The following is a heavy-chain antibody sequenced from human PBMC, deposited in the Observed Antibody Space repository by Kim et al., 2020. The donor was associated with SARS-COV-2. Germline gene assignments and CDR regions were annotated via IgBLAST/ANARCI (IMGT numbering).Heavy chain of an antibody. Sequence: SETLSLTCAVYGGSFSVYFWTWIRQPPGKGLEWIGEIDHSGSTSYNPSLKSRVTISVDTSNSQFSLRLFSVTAADAAVYYCAPTSLVELPGTRRHPPWGQGTLLTVSS. V-gene: IGHV4-34*01. D-gene: IGHD1-7*01. J-gene: IGHJ5*02. CDR1: GGSFSVYF. CDR2: IDHSGST. CDR3: APTSLVELPGTRRHPP.